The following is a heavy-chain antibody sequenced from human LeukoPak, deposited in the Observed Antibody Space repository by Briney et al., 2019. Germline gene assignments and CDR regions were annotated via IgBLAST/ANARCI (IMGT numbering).Heavy chain of an antibody. CDR3: ARGVLNPQLHGY. D-gene: IGHD2-2*01. J-gene: IGHJ4*02. Sequence: ASVKVSCKASGYSFTSYGLNWVRQAPGQGLEWMGWISAYNGKTLYAEKFQGRVTMTRNTSISTAYMELSSLRSEDTAVYYCARGVLNPQLHGYWGQGTLVTVSS. CDR1: GYSFTSYG. CDR2: ISAYNGKT. V-gene: IGHV1-8*02.